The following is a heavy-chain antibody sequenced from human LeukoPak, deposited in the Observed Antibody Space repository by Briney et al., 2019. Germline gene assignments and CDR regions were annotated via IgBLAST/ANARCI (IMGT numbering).Heavy chain of an antibody. V-gene: IGHV3-21*04. D-gene: IGHD1-26*01. CDR3: ARPTGSLNV. J-gene: IGHJ6*02. CDR2: ISPSGHST. CDR1: GFTFSSYT. Sequence: GGSLRLSCTASGFTFSSYTMNWVRQAPGKGLEWASSISPSGHSTWHVESVRGRFTISRDNSRSTLYLQMNSLRAEDTAVYYCARPTGSLNVWGQGTTVTVSS.